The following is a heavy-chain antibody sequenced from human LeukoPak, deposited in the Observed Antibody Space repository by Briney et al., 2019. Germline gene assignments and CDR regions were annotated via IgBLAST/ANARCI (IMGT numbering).Heavy chain of an antibody. J-gene: IGHJ4*02. CDR3: ARDHGAY. D-gene: IGHD4-17*01. V-gene: IGHV3-74*01. CDR1: GFTFSNYW. Sequence: GGSLRLSCAASGFTFSNYWMHWVRQAPGKGLVWVSRISDAGAHTFYADSVKGRFAMSRDNAKNSLYLQMNSLRAEDTAVYYCARDHGAYWGQGTLVTVSS. CDR2: ISDAGAHT.